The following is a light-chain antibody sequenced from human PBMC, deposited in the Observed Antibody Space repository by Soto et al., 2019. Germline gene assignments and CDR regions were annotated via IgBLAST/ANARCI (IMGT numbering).Light chain of an antibody. J-gene: IGKJ1*01. V-gene: IGKV3-11*01. CDR2: LAS. CDR3: HQRQRWPRT. CDR1: QAVNTR. Sequence: EIVLTQSPATLSSFPGDRVTLSCRASQAVNTRLAWYQHKPGQAPRLLIYLASNRAAGVPARFSGSGSGTDFTRTVSDVEPEDFAVYYCHQRQRWPRTFGQGTTVDIK.